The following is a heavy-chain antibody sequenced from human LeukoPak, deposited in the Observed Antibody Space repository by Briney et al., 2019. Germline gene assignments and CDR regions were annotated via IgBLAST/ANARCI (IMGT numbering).Heavy chain of an antibody. Sequence: GGSLRLSCAASGFTFSTYSMNWVRQAPGKGLEWVSSISSSTTYICYADSVKGRFTISRDNAKNSLFLQMNSLRAEDTAVYYCARGRNLGREVPPYYFDYWGQGTLVTVSS. CDR1: GFTFSTYS. D-gene: IGHD1-26*01. CDR2: ISSSTTYI. J-gene: IGHJ4*02. CDR3: ARGRNLGREVPPYYFDY. V-gene: IGHV3-21*01.